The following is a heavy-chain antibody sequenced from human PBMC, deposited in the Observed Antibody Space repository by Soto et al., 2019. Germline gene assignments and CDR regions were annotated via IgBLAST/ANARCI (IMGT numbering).Heavy chain of an antibody. V-gene: IGHV1-69*01. CDR3: ARDLDYYGSGNYYNRIDY. J-gene: IGHJ4*02. Sequence: QVQLVQSGAEVKKPGSSVKVSCKVSGGPFSDYAVSWVRQAPGQGLEWMGGIIPMFGTANYAQKFQGRVNITADESTTTAYMELSSLRSEDTAVYYCARDLDYYGSGNYYNRIDYWGQGTLVTVSS. D-gene: IGHD3-10*01. CDR2: IIPMFGTA. CDR1: GGPFSDYA.